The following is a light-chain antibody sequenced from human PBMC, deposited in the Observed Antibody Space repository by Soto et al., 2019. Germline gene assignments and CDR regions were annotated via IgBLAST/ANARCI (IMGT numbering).Light chain of an antibody. Sequence: EKVMTQSPATLSVSPGERATLSCSAIQSVSSNLAWYQQKPVQAPRLLXYGASSRATGIPVRFSGSGSGTDFTLTISSLEHEDFAVYYCQQRSNWHPITFGQGTRLEIK. CDR1: QSVSSN. CDR3: QQRSNWHPIT. V-gene: IGKV3D-11*02. CDR2: GAS. J-gene: IGKJ5*01.